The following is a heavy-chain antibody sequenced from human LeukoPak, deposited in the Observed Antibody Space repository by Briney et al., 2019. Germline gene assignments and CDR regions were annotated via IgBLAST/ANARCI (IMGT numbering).Heavy chain of an antibody. CDR3: ARFSMVRGVIGAFDI. D-gene: IGHD3-10*01. V-gene: IGHV5-51*01. CDR1: GYSFTSYW. J-gene: IGHJ3*02. CDR2: IYPGDSDT. Sequence: GESLKISCKGSGYSFTSYWIGWVRQLPGKGLEWMGIIYPGDSDTRYSPSFQGQVTISADKSISTAYLQWSSLKASDTAMYYCARFSMVRGVIGAFDIWGQGTMVTVSS.